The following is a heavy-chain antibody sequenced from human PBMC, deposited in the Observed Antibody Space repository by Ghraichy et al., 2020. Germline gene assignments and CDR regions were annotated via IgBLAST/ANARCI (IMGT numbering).Heavy chain of an antibody. D-gene: IGHD4-17*01. CDR1: GFTFSHYA. V-gene: IGHV3-23*01. J-gene: IGHJ6*02. CDR3: AKADYGDPWGLDV. CDR2: ISGSAGST. Sequence: GESLNISCAGSGFTFSHYAMSWVRQAPGKGLEWVSTISGSAGSTYYADSVKGRFNISRENSKNTLYLQASTLTAEDTAVYFCAKADYGDPWGLDVWGQGTAVTVSS.